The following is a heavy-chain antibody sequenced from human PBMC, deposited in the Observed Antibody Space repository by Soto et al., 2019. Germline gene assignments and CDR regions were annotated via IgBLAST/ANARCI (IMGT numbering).Heavy chain of an antibody. CDR1: GFIFSDYA. J-gene: IGHJ4*02. D-gene: IGHD6-13*01. V-gene: IGHV3-30*09. Sequence: QVQLVESGGGVVQPGRSLRLSCAASGFIFSDYAMPSLRQAPGKGLEWVAVISYGGDNKYYADSVRGRFAISRDNLKNTLDLQMNSLNPEDTAVYHCAKARHSTSWYGLEADFWGQGTLVTVSS. CDR2: ISYGGDNK. CDR3: AKARHSTSWYGLEADF.